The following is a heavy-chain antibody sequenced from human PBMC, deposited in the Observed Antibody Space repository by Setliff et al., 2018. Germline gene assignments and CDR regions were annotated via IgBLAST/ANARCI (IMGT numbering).Heavy chain of an antibody. CDR1: GASITSGGFY. CDR3: ARSPSSGAYWNPRPFYSDY. J-gene: IGHJ4*02. D-gene: IGHD1-26*01. V-gene: IGHV4-61*09. CDR2: ISPSGST. Sequence: PSETLSLTCSVSGASITSGGFYWTWIRQPAGKGLEWIGHISPSGSTTYNPSVKSRVTISLDTSKNHFSLKLDSVTAADTALYYCARSPSSGAYWNPRPFYSDYWARGTQVTVSS.